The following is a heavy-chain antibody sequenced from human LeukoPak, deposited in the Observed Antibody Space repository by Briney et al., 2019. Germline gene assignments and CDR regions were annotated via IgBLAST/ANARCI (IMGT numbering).Heavy chain of an antibody. CDR1: GFTFSSYA. Sequence: GGSLRLSCAASGFTFSSYAMHWVRQAPGKGLEWVAVISYDGSNKYYADSVKGRFTISRDNSKNTLYLQMNSLRAEDTAVYYCAGGLEHDYGDYGWFDPWGQGTLVTVSS. V-gene: IGHV3-30*14. J-gene: IGHJ5*02. D-gene: IGHD4-17*01. CDR2: ISYDGSNK. CDR3: AGGLEHDYGDYGWFDP.